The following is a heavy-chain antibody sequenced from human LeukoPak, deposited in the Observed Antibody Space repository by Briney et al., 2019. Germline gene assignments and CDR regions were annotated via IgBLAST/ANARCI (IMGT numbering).Heavy chain of an antibody. J-gene: IGHJ4*02. D-gene: IGHD2-15*01. Sequence: PGGSLRLSCAASGFTLSIYSMNWVRQAPGKGLEWVSVIYSGGSTYYADSVKGRFTISRDNSKNTLYLQMNSLRAEDTAVYYCAKDPWYCSGGSCYWYFDYWGQGTLVTVSS. V-gene: IGHV3-NL1*01. CDR2: IYSGGST. CDR1: GFTLSIYS. CDR3: AKDPWYCSGGSCYWYFDY.